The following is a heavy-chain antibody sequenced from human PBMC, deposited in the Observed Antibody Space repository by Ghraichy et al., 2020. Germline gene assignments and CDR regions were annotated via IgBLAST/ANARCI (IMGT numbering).Heavy chain of an antibody. D-gene: IGHD3-22*01. CDR1: GFTFSNAW. CDR2: IKSKTDGGTT. J-gene: IGHJ4*02. V-gene: IGHV3-15*01. Sequence: GGSLRLSCAASGFTFSNAWMSWVRQAPGKGLEWVGRIKSKTDGGTTDYAAPVKGRFTISRDDSKITLYLQMNSLKTEDTAVYYCTIKYYYDSSGYSYYFDYWGQGTLVTVSS. CDR3: TIKYYYDSSGYSYYFDY.